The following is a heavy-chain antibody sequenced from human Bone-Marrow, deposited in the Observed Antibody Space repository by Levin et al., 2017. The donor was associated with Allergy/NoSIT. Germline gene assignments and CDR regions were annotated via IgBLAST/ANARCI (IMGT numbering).Heavy chain of an antibody. D-gene: IGHD3-10*01. CDR2: ISGSGGNT. CDR1: GFTFSSYA. Sequence: GGSLRLSCAGSGFTFSSYAMTWVRQAPGKGLEWVSTISGSGGNTYYADFVKGRFTISRDNPKNTLYLEMNSLRAEDTAIYYCAKDFWFGELLYSYYYGMDVWGQGTTVTVSS. V-gene: IGHV3-23*01. CDR3: AKDFWFGELLYSYYYGMDV. J-gene: IGHJ6*02.